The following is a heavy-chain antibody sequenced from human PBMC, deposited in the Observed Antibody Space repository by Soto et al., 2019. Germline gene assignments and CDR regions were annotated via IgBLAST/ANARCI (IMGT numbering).Heavy chain of an antibody. CDR3: AKVGGDYDY. CDR1: GFTFSSYG. Sequence: QVQLVESGGGVVQPGRSLRLSCAASGFTFSSYGMHWVRQAPGKGLEWVAVISYDGSNKYYADSVKGRFTIARGNSKNTLYLQMNSLRAEDTAVYYCAKVGGDYDYWGQGTLVTVSS. D-gene: IGHD4-17*01. V-gene: IGHV3-30*18. J-gene: IGHJ4*02. CDR2: ISYDGSNK.